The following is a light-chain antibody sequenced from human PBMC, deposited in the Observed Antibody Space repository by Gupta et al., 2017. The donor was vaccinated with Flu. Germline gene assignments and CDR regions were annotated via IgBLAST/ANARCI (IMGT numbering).Light chain of an antibody. CDR3: QQFGSSRGYT. J-gene: IGKJ2*01. CDR1: QSVSSTY. Sequence: EIVLTQSPGTLSLSPGDRATLSCRASQSVSSTYLAWYQQKPGQAPRLLIYGASSRATGIPVRFSGSGSGTDFTLTISRLEPEDFAVYYCQQFGSSRGYTFGQGTKLEIK. CDR2: GAS. V-gene: IGKV3-20*01.